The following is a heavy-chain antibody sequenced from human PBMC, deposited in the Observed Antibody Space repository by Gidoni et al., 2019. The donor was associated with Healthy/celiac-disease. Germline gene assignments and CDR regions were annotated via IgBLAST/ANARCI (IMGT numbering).Heavy chain of an antibody. V-gene: IGHV3-33*01. CDR1: GFTFSSYG. D-gene: IGHD2-21*02. Sequence: QVQLVESGGGVVQPGRSLRLSCAASGFTFSSYGMHWVRQAPGKGLEWVAVIWYDGSNKYYADSVKGRFTISRDNSKNTLYLQMNSLRAEDTAVYYCARDGLQGPYCGGDCYSDPFDYWGQGTLVTVSS. J-gene: IGHJ4*02. CDR3: ARDGLQGPYCGGDCYSDPFDY. CDR2: IWYDGSNK.